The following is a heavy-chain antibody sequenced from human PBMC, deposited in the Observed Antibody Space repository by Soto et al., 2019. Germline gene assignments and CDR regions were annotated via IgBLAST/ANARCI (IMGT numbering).Heavy chain of an antibody. Sequence: QLQLQESGPGLVKPSETLSLTCSVSGGSISRTNYYWGWIRQPPGKGLEWIGSIYYSENTYYNPSLKSRVTISIDTSRNQFSLKLSSVTAADTAVYYCGSRTVTTFNAFDIWGQGTMVTVSS. V-gene: IGHV4-39*01. D-gene: IGHD4-17*01. CDR2: IYYSENT. J-gene: IGHJ3*02. CDR3: GSRTVTTFNAFDI. CDR1: GGSISRTNYY.